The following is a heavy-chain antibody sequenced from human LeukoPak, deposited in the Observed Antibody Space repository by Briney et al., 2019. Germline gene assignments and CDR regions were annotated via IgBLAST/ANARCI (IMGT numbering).Heavy chain of an antibody. CDR1: GGSISSYY. Sequence: PSETLSLTCTVSGGSISSYYWSWIRQPPGKGLEWIGYIYYSGSTNYNPSLKSRVTISVDTSKNQFSLKLSSVTAADTAVYYCARQGYDFWSGYYIDYWGQGTLVTVSS. CDR2: IYYSGST. CDR3: ARQGYDFWSGYYIDY. J-gene: IGHJ4*02. V-gene: IGHV4-59*08. D-gene: IGHD3-3*01.